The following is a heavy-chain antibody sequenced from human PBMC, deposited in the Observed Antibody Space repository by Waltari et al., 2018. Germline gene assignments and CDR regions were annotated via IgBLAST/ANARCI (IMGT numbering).Heavy chain of an antibody. D-gene: IGHD3-10*01. J-gene: IGHJ4*02. Sequence: EVQLVESGGGLVKPGGSLRLSCAASGFTFSSYSMNWVRQAPGKGLEWVSSISSSSSYIYYADSVKGRFTISRDNAKNSLYLQMNSLRAEDTAGYYCARDSTMVQDFDYWGQGTLVTVSS. CDR1: GFTFSSYS. CDR2: ISSSSSYI. V-gene: IGHV3-21*01. CDR3: ARDSTMVQDFDY.